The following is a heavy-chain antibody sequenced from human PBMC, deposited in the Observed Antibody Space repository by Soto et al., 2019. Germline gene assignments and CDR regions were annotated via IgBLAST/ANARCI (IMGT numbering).Heavy chain of an antibody. CDR2: IYWDDNK. J-gene: IGHJ4*02. CDR3: VQAYLVTTLQY. V-gene: IGHV2-5*04. Sequence: SGPTLVNPTQTLTLTCTFSGFSLSSLGLGVGWIRQPPGKALEWLALIYWDDNKHYSPSLKSRLSITKDTSKNQVVLTMTNMDPVDTGTYFCVQAYLVTTLQYWDQGALVTVSS. D-gene: IGHD4-17*01. CDR1: GFSLSSLGLG.